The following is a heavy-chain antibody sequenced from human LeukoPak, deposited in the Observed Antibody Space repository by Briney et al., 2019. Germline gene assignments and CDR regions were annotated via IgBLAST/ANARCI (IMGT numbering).Heavy chain of an antibody. J-gene: IGHJ3*02. Sequence: SSVTVSCKASGCTLSSYSISWVRQAPGQGLEWMGVIIPNFGKSNYAQKFQGRVKITADKSTSTAYKELSSLRSEETAVDYCGREEAERRDAFDIWGQGTMVTVSS. CDR1: GCTLSSYS. CDR3: GREEAERRDAFDI. CDR2: IIPNFGKS. V-gene: IGHV1-69*06.